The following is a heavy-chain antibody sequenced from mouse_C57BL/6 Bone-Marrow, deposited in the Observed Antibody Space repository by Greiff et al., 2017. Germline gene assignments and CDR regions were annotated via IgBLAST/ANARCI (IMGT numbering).Heavy chain of an antibody. Sequence: EVQLQQSGAELVRPGASVKLSCTASGFNIKDDYMHWVKQRPEQGLEWIGWIDPENGDTEYASKVQGKATITADTSSNTAYLQLSSLTSEDTAVYYCTYYDYDGGDYAMDYWGQGTSVTVSS. CDR3: TYYDYDGGDYAMDY. D-gene: IGHD2-4*01. CDR2: IDPENGDT. J-gene: IGHJ4*01. V-gene: IGHV14-4*01. CDR1: GFNIKDDY.